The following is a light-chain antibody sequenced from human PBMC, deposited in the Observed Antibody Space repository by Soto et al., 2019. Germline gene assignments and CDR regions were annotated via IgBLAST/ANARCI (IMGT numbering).Light chain of an antibody. CDR3: QQYDDWG. CDR2: GTS. J-gene: IGKJ1*01. Sequence: MVMTQSPATLSVSPGERVTLSCRTSQNVTSNLAWYQLKPGRTPSLLIYGTSTRAPDIPVRFSGSGSGTEFTLTITTVQSGDSAVYYCQQYDDWGFGPGTKVEIK. V-gene: IGKV3-15*01. CDR1: QNVTSN.